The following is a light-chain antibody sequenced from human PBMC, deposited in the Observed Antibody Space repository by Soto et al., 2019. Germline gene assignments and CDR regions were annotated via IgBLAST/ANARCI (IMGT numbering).Light chain of an antibody. Sequence: DIQMTQSPSSLSASVGDRVTITCRASQGISNYLAWYQQKPGKVPKLLIYAASTLQSGVPSRFSGSGSGTDFTLTISSLQPEDVASYYCQKYSSASTFGGGTKVDIK. J-gene: IGKJ4*01. CDR2: AAS. CDR1: QGISNY. CDR3: QKYSSAST. V-gene: IGKV1-27*01.